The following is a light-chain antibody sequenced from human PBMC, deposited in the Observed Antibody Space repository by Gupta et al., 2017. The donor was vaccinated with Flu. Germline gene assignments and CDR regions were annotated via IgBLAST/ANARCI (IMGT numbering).Light chain of an antibody. CDR3: AAWDDSRNAVV. J-gene: IGLJ2*01. V-gene: IGLV1-44*01. Sequence: RVTMPVSGSHTKIGSKTVSWYQQPPATAPNLLIYNNNQRHSGVPERFSGSKFGTSAALAISGLQAEDEADYYCAAWDDSRNAVVFGGGTKLTVL. CDR1: HTKIGSKT. CDR2: NNN.